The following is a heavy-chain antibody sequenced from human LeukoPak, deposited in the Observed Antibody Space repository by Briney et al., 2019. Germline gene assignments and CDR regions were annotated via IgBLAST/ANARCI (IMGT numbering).Heavy chain of an antibody. CDR1: GYRFTSYW. CDR2: FYSGDSDT. V-gene: IGHV5-51*01. D-gene: IGHD1-26*01. J-gene: IGHJ3*02. CDR3: GRHQHSGSYGAFDI. Sequence: GESLKISCKGSGYRFTSYWIGWVRQVPGKGLELMGIFYSGDSDTRYSPSFEGQVTISVDKSTSTAYLQWSSLKASDTAMYYCGRHQHSGSYGAFDIWGQGTMVTVSS.